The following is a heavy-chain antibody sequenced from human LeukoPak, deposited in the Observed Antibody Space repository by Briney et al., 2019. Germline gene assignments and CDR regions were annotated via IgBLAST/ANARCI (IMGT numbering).Heavy chain of an antibody. CDR3: ARDSGFRYCSSTSCYEYYFDY. J-gene: IGHJ4*02. Sequence: GRSLRLSCAASGFTFSSYAMHWVRQAPGKGLEWVAVISYDGSNKYYADSVKGRFTISRDNSKNMLYLQMNSLRAEDTAVYYCARDSGFRYCSSTSCYEYYFDYWGQGTLVTVSS. V-gene: IGHV3-30*04. CDR1: GFTFSSYA. CDR2: ISYDGSNK. D-gene: IGHD2-2*01.